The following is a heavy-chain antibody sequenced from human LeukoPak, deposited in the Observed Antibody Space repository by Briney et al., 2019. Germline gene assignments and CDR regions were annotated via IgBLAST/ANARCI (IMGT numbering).Heavy chain of an antibody. D-gene: IGHD4-17*01. V-gene: IGHV4-59*01. CDR2: ISYSGST. J-gene: IGHJ4*02. CDR1: GGSITSAY. CDR3: ARGGGYGDFPYYFDY. Sequence: SETLSLTCTASGGSITSAYCSWVRQPPGKVLEWIGYISYSGSTNYNPSLKRRVTMSLDTSKNLFSLNLSSVTAADTAVYYCARGGGYGDFPYYFDYWGQGTLVTVSS.